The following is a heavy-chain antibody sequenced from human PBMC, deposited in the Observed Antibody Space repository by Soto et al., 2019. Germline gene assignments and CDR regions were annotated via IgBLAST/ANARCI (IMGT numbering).Heavy chain of an antibody. J-gene: IGHJ5*02. CDR2: INNDGSST. V-gene: IGHV3-74*01. Sequence: GGSLRLSCAASGFTFSSYSMNWVRQAPGKGLVWVSRINNDGSSTIYADSVKGRFTISRDNAKNTLYLQMNSLRVEDTAVYYCAGIAATVPWGQGTLVTVSS. D-gene: IGHD5-12*01. CDR3: AGIAATVP. CDR1: GFTFSSYS.